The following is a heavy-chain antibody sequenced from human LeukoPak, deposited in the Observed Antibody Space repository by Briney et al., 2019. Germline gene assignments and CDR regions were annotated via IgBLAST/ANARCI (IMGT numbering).Heavy chain of an antibody. Sequence: ASVKVSCKASGYSFTAYYMHWVRQAPGQGLEWMGWINPNSGGTNYAQKFQGRVTMTRDTSITTAYMEMSRLRSDDTALYYCARSPHILTGENFDYWGQGTLVTVAS. CDR2: INPNSGGT. CDR1: GYSFTAYY. D-gene: IGHD3-9*01. CDR3: ARSPHILTGENFDY. V-gene: IGHV1-2*02. J-gene: IGHJ4*02.